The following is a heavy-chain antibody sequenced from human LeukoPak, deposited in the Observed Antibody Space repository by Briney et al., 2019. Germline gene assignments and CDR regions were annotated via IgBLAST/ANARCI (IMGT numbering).Heavy chain of an antibody. V-gene: IGHV1-8*03. Sequence: ASVKVSCKASGYTFTSYDINWVRQATGQGLEWMGWMNPNSGNTGYAQKFQGRVTITRNTSISTAYMELSGLRSEDTAVYYCARQGGLSDDLGFDPWGQGTLVTVSS. CDR1: GYTFTSYD. J-gene: IGHJ5*02. CDR2: MNPNSGNT. CDR3: ARQGGLSDDLGFDP. D-gene: IGHD3-16*02.